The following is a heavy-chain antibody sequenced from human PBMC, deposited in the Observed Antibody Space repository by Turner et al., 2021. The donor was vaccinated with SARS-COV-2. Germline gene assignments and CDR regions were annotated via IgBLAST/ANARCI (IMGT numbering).Heavy chain of an antibody. J-gene: IGHJ4*02. CDR2: ISYDGSNK. D-gene: IGHD2-15*01. CDR1: GFTFSSYG. CDR3: AKNPGPYCSGGSCYSGELDY. Sequence: QVQLVESGGGVVQPGRSLRLSCAASGFTFSSYGMHWVRQAPGKGLEWLAVISYDGSNKYYADSVKGRFTISRDNSKNTLYLQMNSLRAEDTAVYYCAKNPGPYCSGGSCYSGELDYWGQGTLVTVSS. V-gene: IGHV3-30*18.